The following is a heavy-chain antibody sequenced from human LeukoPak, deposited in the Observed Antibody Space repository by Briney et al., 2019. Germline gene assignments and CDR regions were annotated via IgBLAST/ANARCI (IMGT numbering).Heavy chain of an antibody. J-gene: IGHJ4*02. D-gene: IGHD6-6*01. CDR2: MNPNSGNT. CDR1: GGTLSING. CDR3: ARGVRAARPDLGY. V-gene: IGHV1-8*03. Sequence: GASVKVSCKASGGTLSINGITWARQAPTQGLEWMGWMNPNSGNTGYAQKFQGRVTITRNTSISTAYMELSSLRSEDTAVYYCARGVRAARPDLGYWGQGTLVTVSS.